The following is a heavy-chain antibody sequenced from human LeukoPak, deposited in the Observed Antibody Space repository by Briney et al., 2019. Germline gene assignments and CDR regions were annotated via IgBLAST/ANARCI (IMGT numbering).Heavy chain of an antibody. CDR1: GRTFSNDA. D-gene: IGHD3/OR15-3a*01. J-gene: IGHJ4*02. CDR2: VIPFLGTT. V-gene: IGHV1-69*11. Sequence: ASVKVSCKASGRTFSNDAVSWVRQPPGEGLKWMGRVIPFLGTTNYAHNFQGRVTITADQDTQTAYMELRSLRAEDTAVYFCARGPSSDLRTGFFFGYFDDWGQGTLITVSS. CDR3: ARGPSSDLRTGFFFGYFDD.